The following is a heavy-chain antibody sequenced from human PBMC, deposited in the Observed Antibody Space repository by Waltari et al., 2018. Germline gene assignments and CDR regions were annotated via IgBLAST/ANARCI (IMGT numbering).Heavy chain of an antibody. J-gene: IGHJ4*02. Sequence: QVQLQQWGAGLLKPSETLSLTCAVYGGSFSGYYWSWIRQPPGMGLEWIGEINHSGSTNYNPSLKSRVTISVDTSKNQFSLKLSSVTAADTAVYYCARRGLRYFDWLFPIDYWGQGTLVTVSS. CDR1: GGSFSGYY. V-gene: IGHV4-34*01. CDR2: INHSGST. CDR3: ARRGLRYFDWLFPIDY. D-gene: IGHD3-9*01.